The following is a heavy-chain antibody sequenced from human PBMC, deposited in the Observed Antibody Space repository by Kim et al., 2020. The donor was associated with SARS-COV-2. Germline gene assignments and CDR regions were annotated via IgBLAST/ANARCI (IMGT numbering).Heavy chain of an antibody. V-gene: IGHV4-59*12. Sequence: PSLRSRVTISVETSKNQFSLKLSSVTAADTAVYFCARLRDGYDKRYFDYWGQGTLVTV. CDR3: ARLRDGYDKRYFDY. D-gene: IGHD5-12*01. J-gene: IGHJ4*02.